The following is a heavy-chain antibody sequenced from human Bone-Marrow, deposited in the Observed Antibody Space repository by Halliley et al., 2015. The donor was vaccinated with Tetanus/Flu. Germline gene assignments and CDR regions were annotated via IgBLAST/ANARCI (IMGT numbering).Heavy chain of an antibody. CDR3: AGGRGLEHCSGGSCSSGPFDF. CDR1: GGPITGSY. CDR2: ISERGTT. V-gene: IGHV4-59*01. D-gene: IGHD2-15*01. J-gene: IGHJ4*02. Sequence: GLVKPSETVSLTCTVSGGPITGSYWSWLRQSPGKGLQWIGYISERGTTNYNPSLESRVTFSVDTSKNQLSLKLNSVTAADTAIYYCAGGRGLEHCSGGSCSSGPFDFWGQGTLVTVSS.